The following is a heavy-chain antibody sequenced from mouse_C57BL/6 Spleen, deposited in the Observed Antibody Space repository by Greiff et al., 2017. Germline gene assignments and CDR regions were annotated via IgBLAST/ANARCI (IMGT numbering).Heavy chain of an antibody. CDR2: IYPGDGDT. V-gene: IGHV1-82*01. CDR1: GYAFSSSW. J-gene: IGHJ4*01. D-gene: IGHD2-4*01. CDR3: ARDYDYDGSYYAMDY. Sequence: VQLVESGPELVKPGASVKISCKASGYAFSSSWMNWVKQRPGKGLEWIGRIYPGDGDTNYNGKFKGKATLTADKSSSTAYMQLSSLTSEDSAVYFCARDYDYDGSYYAMDYWGQGTSVTVSS.